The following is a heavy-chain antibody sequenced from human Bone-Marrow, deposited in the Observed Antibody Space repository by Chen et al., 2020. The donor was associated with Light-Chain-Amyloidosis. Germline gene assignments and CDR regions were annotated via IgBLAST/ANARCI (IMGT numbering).Heavy chain of an antibody. CDR1: GGSFSGYY. D-gene: IGHD3-10*01. CDR2: INEAENT. V-gene: IGHV4-34*02. CDR3: ARGRSYYYGLGKIDY. J-gene: IGHJ4*02. Sequence: QVQLQQWGAGLLRPSETLSLTCAVYGGSFSGYYWTWIRQPPGKGLEWIGEINEAENTNYNPPLRRRVTISLDTSKNHFSLNLTSVTAADTAVYYCARGRSYYYGLGKIDYWGQGSLVIVSS.